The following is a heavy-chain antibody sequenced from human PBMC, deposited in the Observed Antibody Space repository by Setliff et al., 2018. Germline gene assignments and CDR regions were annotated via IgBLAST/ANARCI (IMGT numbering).Heavy chain of an antibody. CDR2: IYYSGST. CDR3: ARGVWFGELLQAFDI. D-gene: IGHD3-10*01. J-gene: IGHJ3*02. V-gene: IGHV4-30-4*08. Sequence: SETLSLTCTVSGGSISSGDYYWSWIRQPPGKGLEWIGYIYYSGSTYYNPSLKSRVTISVDTSKNQFSLKLSSVTAADTAVYYCARGVWFGELLQAFDIWGQGTMVTVSS. CDR1: GGSISSGDYY.